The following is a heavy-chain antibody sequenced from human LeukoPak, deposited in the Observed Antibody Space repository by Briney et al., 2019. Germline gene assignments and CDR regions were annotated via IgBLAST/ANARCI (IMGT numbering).Heavy chain of an antibody. D-gene: IGHD3-9*01. CDR2: ISYDGSNK. Sequence: GRSLRLSCAASGFTFSSYAMHWVRQAPGKGLEWVAVISYDGSNKYYADSVKGRFTISRDNSKNTLYLQMNSLRAEDTAVYYCARGPELRYFDWFDILYGMGVWGQGTTVTVSS. V-gene: IGHV3-30-3*01. CDR3: ARGPELRYFDWFDILYGMGV. J-gene: IGHJ6*02. CDR1: GFTFSSYA.